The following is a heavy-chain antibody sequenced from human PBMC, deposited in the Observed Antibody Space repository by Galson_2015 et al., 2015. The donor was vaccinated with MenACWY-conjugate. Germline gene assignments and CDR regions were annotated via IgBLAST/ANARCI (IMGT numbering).Heavy chain of an antibody. V-gene: IGHV3-7*03. CDR3: ASEDYYYDSSSRRKLSMDY. Sequence: SLRLSCAVSGFTFSRYWMHWVLQAPGKGLEWVADIKPDGSEKYYADSVKGRFTISRDNVKNSLYLQMNSLRAEDTAVYYCASEDYYYDSSSRRKLSMDYWGQGTLVTVSS. CDR1: GFTFSRYW. D-gene: IGHD3-22*01. CDR2: IKPDGSEK. J-gene: IGHJ4*02.